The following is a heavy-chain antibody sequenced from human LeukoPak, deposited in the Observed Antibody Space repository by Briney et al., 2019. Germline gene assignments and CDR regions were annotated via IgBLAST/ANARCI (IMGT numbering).Heavy chain of an antibody. CDR3: AGVSADVLAAAEDYYYYMDV. V-gene: IGHV4-59*01. J-gene: IGHJ6*03. CDR2: IYYSGSA. Sequence: SETLSLTCTLSGGSLSSYYWSWVRQPPGQGLKCIGYIYYSGSANYNPTPQSRVTISLDQSTNQFSLKLSSMTAADTAVYYCAGVSADVLAAAEDYYYYMDVWGKGTTVTISS. CDR1: GGSLSSYY. D-gene: IGHD6-13*01.